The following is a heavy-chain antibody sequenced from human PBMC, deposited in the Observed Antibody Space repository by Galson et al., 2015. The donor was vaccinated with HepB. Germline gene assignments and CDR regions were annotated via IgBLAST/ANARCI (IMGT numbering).Heavy chain of an antibody. D-gene: IGHD1-26*01. V-gene: IGHV6-1*01. J-gene: IGHJ4*02. CDR1: GDSVSANSGA. CDR3: ARAAGGTYGY. Sequence: CAISGDSVSANSGAWDWIRQSPSRGLEWLGRTYYRSKWYNDYAVSVKGRITVSPDTSKNQFSLQLNSVTPEDTAVYYCARAAGGTYGYWGQGTLVTVSS. CDR2: TYYRSKWYN.